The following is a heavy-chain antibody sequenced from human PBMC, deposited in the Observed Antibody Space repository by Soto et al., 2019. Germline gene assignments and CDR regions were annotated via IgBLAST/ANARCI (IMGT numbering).Heavy chain of an antibody. CDR2: IFPADSET. CDR1: GYIFSNNW. Sequence: GESLTISCDASGYIFSNNWIGWVRQMPGKGLEWMGIIFPADSETRYMPSFEGRVTISADKSINTAYVQWSSLESSDTAIYYCATPGGFGMDVWGQGTSVTVSS. J-gene: IGHJ6*02. V-gene: IGHV5-51*01. CDR3: ATPGGFGMDV. D-gene: IGHD5-12*01.